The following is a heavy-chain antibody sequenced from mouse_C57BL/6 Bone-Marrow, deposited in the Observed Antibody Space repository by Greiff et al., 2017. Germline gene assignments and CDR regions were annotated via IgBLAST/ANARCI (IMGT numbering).Heavy chain of an antibody. J-gene: IGHJ3*01. CDR1: GFTFSNYW. CDR3: TAGGWLLAY. CDR2: IRLKSDNYAT. D-gene: IGHD2-3*01. V-gene: IGHV6-3*01. Sequence: DVKLVESGGGLVQPGGSMKLSCVASGFTFSNYWLNWVRQSPEKGLEWVAQIRLKSDNYATHYAESVKGRFTNSRDDSKSSVHLQMNNLRAEDTGIYYCTAGGWLLAYWGQGTLVTVSA.